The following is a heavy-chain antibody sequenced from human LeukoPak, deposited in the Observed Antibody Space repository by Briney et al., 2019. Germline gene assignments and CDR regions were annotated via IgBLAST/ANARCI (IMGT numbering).Heavy chain of an antibody. D-gene: IGHD5-12*01. CDR1: GYTFTSYD. CDR3: ARVEGYSGYEVKDY. J-gene: IGHJ4*02. V-gene: IGHV1-8*01. CDR2: MNPNSGNT. Sequence: ASVKVSCKASGYTFTSYDINWVRQATGQGLEWMGWMNPNSGNTGYAQKFQGRVTMTRNTSISTAYMELSSLRSEDTAVYYCARVEGYSGYEVKDYWGQGTLVTVSS.